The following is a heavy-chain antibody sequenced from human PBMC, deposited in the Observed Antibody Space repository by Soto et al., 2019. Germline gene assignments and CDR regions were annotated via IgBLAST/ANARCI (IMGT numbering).Heavy chain of an antibody. Sequence: PGGSLILSCAASGFTFSSYAMSWVRQAPGKGLEWVSAISGSGGSTYYADSVKGRFTISRDNSKNTLYLQMNSLRAEDTAVYYCAKEPDPYSSSYGYYFDYWGQGTLVTVSS. J-gene: IGHJ4*02. D-gene: IGHD6-13*01. CDR3: AKEPDPYSSSYGYYFDY. CDR1: GFTFSSYA. V-gene: IGHV3-23*01. CDR2: ISGSGGST.